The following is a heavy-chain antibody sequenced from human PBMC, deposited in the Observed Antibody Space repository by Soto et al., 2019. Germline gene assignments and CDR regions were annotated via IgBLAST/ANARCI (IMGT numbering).Heavy chain of an antibody. Sequence: PGGSLRLSCAASGFTFSSYSMNWARQAPGKGLEWVSYISSSSSAMYYADSMKGRFTISRDNAKNSTYLQMNSLRAEDTAVSYCARDYSSYGPFDYWGQGTLVTVSS. J-gene: IGHJ4*02. CDR1: GFTFSSYS. V-gene: IGHV3-48*01. D-gene: IGHD5-18*01. CDR3: ARDYSSYGPFDY. CDR2: ISSSSSAM.